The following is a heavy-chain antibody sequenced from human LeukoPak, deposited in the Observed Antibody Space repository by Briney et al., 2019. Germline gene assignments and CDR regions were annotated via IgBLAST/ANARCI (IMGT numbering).Heavy chain of an antibody. Sequence: PSETLSLTCTVSGGSISGYYWSWIRQPPGKGLEWIGYIYYSGSTNYNPSLKNRVTISVDTSKNQFSLKLSSVTAADTAVYYCARLPQHWGQGSLVTVSS. J-gene: IGHJ1*01. V-gene: IGHV4-59*01. CDR3: ARLPQH. CDR1: GGSISGYY. CDR2: IYYSGST.